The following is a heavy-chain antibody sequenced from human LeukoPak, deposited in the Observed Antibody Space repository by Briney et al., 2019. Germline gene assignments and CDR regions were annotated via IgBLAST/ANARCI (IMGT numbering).Heavy chain of an antibody. D-gene: IGHD1-26*01. CDR2: ISNSGTI. V-gene: IGHV3-48*01. Sequence: PGGSLRLSCAASGFTFSNYNMNWVRQAPGKGLEWVSYISNSGTIYYLDSVKGRFTISRDNAKNSLSPQMNSLRAEDTAVYYCARETTAVGFDYWGQGALVSVSS. CDR1: GFTFSNYN. CDR3: ARETTAVGFDY. J-gene: IGHJ4*02.